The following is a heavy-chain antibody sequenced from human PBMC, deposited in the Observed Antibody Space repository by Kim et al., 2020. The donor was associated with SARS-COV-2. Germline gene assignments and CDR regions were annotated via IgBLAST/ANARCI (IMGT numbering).Heavy chain of an antibody. J-gene: IGHJ6*02. CDR1: GFTFSSYD. V-gene: IGHV3-13*01. CDR3: ARDQGIAAAGGMDV. CDR2: IGTAGDT. D-gene: IGHD6-13*01. Sequence: GGSLRLSCAASGFTFSSYDMHWVRQATGKGLEWVSAIGTAGDTYYPGSVKGRFTISRENAKNSLYLQMNSLRAGDTAVYYCARDQGIAAAGGMDVWGQGTTVTVSS.